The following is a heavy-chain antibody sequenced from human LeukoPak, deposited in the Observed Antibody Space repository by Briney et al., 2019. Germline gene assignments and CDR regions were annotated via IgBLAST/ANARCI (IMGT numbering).Heavy chain of an antibody. J-gene: IGHJ5*02. D-gene: IGHD3-10*01. CDR2: ISAYNGNT. Sequence: GASVKVSCKASGYTFTSYGLSWVRRAPGQGLEWMGWISAYNGNTNCAQKLQGRVTMTTDTSTSTAYMALRSLRSDDTAVYYCARGQTMVRGVRDWFDPWGQGTLVTVSS. V-gene: IGHV1-18*01. CDR1: GYTFTSYG. CDR3: ARGQTMVRGVRDWFDP.